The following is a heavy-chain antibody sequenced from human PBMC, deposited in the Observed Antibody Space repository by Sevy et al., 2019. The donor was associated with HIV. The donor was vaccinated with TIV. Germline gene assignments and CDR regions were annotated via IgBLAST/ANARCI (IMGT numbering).Heavy chain of an antibody. D-gene: IGHD3-10*01. CDR2: MRQDGREK. Sequence: GGSLRLSCEASGFSFSDYWMTWVRQAPGKGLEWVANMRQDGREKYYVDSVKGRFTISRDNAKNSLYLQMNSLRAEDTAVYYSARGVFGSGSRLGLGYWGQGTLVTVSS. V-gene: IGHV3-7*03. CDR1: GFSFSDYW. J-gene: IGHJ4*02. CDR3: ARGVFGSGSRLGLGY.